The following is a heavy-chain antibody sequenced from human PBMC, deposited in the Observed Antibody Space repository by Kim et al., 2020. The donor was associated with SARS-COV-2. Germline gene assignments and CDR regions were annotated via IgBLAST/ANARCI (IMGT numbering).Heavy chain of an antibody. D-gene: IGHD2-21*02. V-gene: IGHV6-1*01. J-gene: IGHJ4*01. CDR3: AREDYGGDSRGFDY. Sequence: SQTLSLTCAISGDSVSSNSAACNWVRQSPSRGLEWLVRTFYRSKWYNESALSVKSRITINPDTTKNQFSLQLNSVTPEDTALYYCAREDYGGDSRGFDYWGHGTLFTVSS. CDR2: TFYRSKWYN. CDR1: GDSVSSNSAA.